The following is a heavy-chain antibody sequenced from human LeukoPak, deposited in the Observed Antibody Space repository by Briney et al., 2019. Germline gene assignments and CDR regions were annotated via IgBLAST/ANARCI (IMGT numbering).Heavy chain of an antibody. CDR2: IYSGGST. V-gene: IGHV3-66*01. D-gene: IGHD3-9*01. CDR3: AREGRDYDILTGWYYFDY. Sequence: GGSLRLSCAASGFTVSSNYMGWVRQAPGKGLEWVSVIYSGGSTYYADSVKGRFTISRDNSKNTLYLQMNSLRAEDTAVYYCAREGRDYDILTGWYYFDYWGQGTLVTVSS. CDR1: GFTVSSNY. J-gene: IGHJ4*02.